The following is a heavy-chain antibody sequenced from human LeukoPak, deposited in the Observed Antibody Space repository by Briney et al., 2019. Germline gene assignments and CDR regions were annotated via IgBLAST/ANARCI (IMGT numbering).Heavy chain of an antibody. Sequence: PSETLSLTCAVYGGSFSGYYWSWIRQPPGKGLEWIGEINHSGSTNYNPSLKSRVTISVDTSKNQFSLKLSSVTAADTAVCYCARLLLSMVRGVSWFDPWGQGTLVTVSS. V-gene: IGHV4-34*01. CDR3: ARLLLSMVRGVSWFDP. CDR1: GGSFSGYY. CDR2: INHSGST. J-gene: IGHJ5*02. D-gene: IGHD3-10*01.